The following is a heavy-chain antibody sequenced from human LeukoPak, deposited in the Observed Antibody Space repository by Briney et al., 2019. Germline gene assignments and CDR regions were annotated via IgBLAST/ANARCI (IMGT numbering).Heavy chain of an antibody. J-gene: IGHJ4*02. V-gene: IGHV3-21*01. Sequence: GGSLRLSCAASGFTFSSYSMNWVRQAPGKGLEWVSSISSSSSYIYYADSVKGRFTISRDNAKNSLYLQMNSLRAEDTAVCYCARDPANYYDSGGYYWGQGTLVTVSS. CDR3: ARDPANYYDSGGYY. D-gene: IGHD3-22*01. CDR1: GFTFSSYS. CDR2: ISSSSSYI.